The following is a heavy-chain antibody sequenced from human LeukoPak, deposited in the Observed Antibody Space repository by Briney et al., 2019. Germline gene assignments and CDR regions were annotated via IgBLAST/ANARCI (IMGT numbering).Heavy chain of an antibody. CDR2: INPNSGGT. Sequence: GASVKVSCKASGYTFTGYYMHWVRQAPGQGLEWMGWINPNSGGTNYAQKFQGRVTMTRDTSISTAYMEPSRLRSDDTAVYYCARVSVGYSYGCDYWGQGTLVTVSS. CDR3: ARVSVGYSYGCDY. D-gene: IGHD5-18*01. J-gene: IGHJ4*02. V-gene: IGHV1-2*02. CDR1: GYTFTGYY.